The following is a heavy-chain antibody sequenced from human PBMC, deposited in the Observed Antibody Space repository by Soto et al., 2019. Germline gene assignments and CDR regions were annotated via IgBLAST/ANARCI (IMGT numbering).Heavy chain of an antibody. CDR1: GGSIRSFY. Sequence: PSETLSLTCTVSGGSIRSFYWSWIRQPPGKGLEWIGYIYYSGSTNYNPSLKSRVTISVNTSKNQFSLKLSSVTAADTAVYYCARSVFPRGQGTLVTVSS. CDR3: ARSVFP. J-gene: IGHJ5*02. CDR2: IYYSGST. V-gene: IGHV4-59*12.